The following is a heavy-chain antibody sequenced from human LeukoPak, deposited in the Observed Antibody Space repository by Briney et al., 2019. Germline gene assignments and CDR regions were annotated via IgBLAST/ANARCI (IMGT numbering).Heavy chain of an antibody. D-gene: IGHD4-17*01. CDR3: AKDIRSGVGGDYVPDAFDI. CDR2: IRWNSGSR. V-gene: IGHV3-9*01. Sequence: PGGSLRLSCAASGFTFDDYAMHWVRQAPGEGLEWVPGIRWNSGSRGSADSVKGRFTIYRYNAKISLYLKMSSLRAGDTALYYCAKDIRSGVGGDYVPDAFDIWGQGTMVTVSS. CDR1: GFTFDDYA. J-gene: IGHJ3*02.